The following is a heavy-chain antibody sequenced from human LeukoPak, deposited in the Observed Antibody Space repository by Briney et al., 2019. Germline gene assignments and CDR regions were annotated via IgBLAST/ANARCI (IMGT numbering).Heavy chain of an antibody. CDR2: INHRGNT. V-gene: IGHV4-34*01. Sequence: SETLSLTCTVHGGSFSGYYWSWIRQPPGKGPEWIGEINHRGNTNNNPSLKSRVTMSVDTSKNQFSLILTSVTAADTAVYYCARPHSTFFDQDAAYYFDYWGQGILVTVSS. D-gene: IGHD3-9*01. CDR1: GGSFSGYY. CDR3: ARPHSTFFDQDAAYYFDY. J-gene: IGHJ4*02.